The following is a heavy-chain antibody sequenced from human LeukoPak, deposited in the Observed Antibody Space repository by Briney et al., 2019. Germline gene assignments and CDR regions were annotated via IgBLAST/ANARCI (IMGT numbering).Heavy chain of an antibody. CDR2: INPNSGGT. V-gene: IGHV1-2*02. J-gene: IGHJ5*02. Sequence: ASVKVSCKASGYTFTSYAMNWVRQAPGQGLEWMGWINPNSGGTNYAQKFQGRVTMTRDTSISTAYMELSRLRSDDTAVYYCARDRGYCSSTSCYAWFDPWGQGTLVTVSS. D-gene: IGHD2-2*01. CDR3: ARDRGYCSSTSCYAWFDP. CDR1: GYTFTSYA.